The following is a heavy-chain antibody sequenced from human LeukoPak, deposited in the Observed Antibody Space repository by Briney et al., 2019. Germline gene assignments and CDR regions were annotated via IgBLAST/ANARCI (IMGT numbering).Heavy chain of an antibody. CDR2: INHSGSN. CDR3: ARDHRWRGPFDY. Sequence: SETLSLTCAVYGGSFSGYYWSWLRPPQRKGLEWIGKINHSGSNNYNPSLKSRVHISVDTSKNQFSLKLSSVTAADTAVYYCARDHRWRGPFDYWGQGTLVTVSS. V-gene: IGHV4-34*01. D-gene: IGHD3-3*01. CDR1: GGSFSGYY. J-gene: IGHJ4*02.